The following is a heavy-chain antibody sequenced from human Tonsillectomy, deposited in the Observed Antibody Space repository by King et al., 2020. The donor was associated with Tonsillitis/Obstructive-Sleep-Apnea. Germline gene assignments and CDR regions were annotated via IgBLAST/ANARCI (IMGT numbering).Heavy chain of an antibody. CDR1: GYTFTSYG. CDR3: ARDWDGSGSYQQTHYYYYYMDV. Sequence: VQLVESGAEVKKPGASVKVSCKASGYTFTSYGISWVRQAPGQGLEWMGWISAYNGNTNYAQKLQGRVTMTTDTSTSTAYMELRSLRSDDTAMYYCARDWDGSGSYQQTHYYYYYMDVWGKGTTVTVSS. D-gene: IGHD3-10*01. V-gene: IGHV1-18*01. J-gene: IGHJ6*03. CDR2: ISAYNGNT.